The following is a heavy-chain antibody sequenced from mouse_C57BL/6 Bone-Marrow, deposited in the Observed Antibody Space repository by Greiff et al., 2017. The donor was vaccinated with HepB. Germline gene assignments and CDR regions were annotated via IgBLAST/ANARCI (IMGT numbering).Heavy chain of an antibody. J-gene: IGHJ4*01. V-gene: IGHV1-82*01. CDR3: ARGGLRKAMDY. CDR1: GYAFSSSW. D-gene: IGHD2-4*01. CDR2: IYPGDGDT. Sequence: QVQLQQSGPELVKPGASVKISCKASGYAFSSSWMNWVKQRPGKGLEWIGRIYPGDGDTNYNGKFKGKATLTADKSSSTAYMQLSSLTSEDSAAYFCARGGLRKAMDYWGQGTSGTVSS.